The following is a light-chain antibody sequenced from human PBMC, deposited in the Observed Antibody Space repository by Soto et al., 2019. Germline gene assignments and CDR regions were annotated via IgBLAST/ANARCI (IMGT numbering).Light chain of an antibody. J-gene: IGLJ1*01. V-gene: IGLV2-14*01. CDR2: EVS. CDR3: SSYTSSSTPYG. Sequence: TQRASSSGSPGQSIAIPCTGSSSHVCIYKYVSWDQQTRCNVPKLLLYEVSNRPSGVSNRFSVSKYGNTASLTISGLQAEDEADYYFSSYTSSSTPYGFGTGTKVTVL. CDR1: SSHVCIYKY.